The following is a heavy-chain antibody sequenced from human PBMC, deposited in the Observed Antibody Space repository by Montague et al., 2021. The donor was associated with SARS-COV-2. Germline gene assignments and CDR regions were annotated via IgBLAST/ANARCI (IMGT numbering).Heavy chain of an antibody. V-gene: IGHV4-4*02. CDR1: GGSISSREW. CDR2: IHQSESGXT. CDR3: GGTWVYFSPVDV. J-gene: IGHJ6*02. D-gene: IGHD3-3*01. Sequence: SETLSLTCAVSGGSISSREWWSWVRQPPGKGLEWIGEIHQSESGXTNXXXXLKSRVTISIDHSKNCFSLNLTSMTAADTAVYYCGGTWVYFSPVDVWGQGTTVIVSS.